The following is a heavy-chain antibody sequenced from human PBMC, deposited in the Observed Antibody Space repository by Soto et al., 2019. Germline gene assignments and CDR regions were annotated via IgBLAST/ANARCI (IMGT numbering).Heavy chain of an antibody. CDR2: ISYDGSNK. J-gene: IGHJ6*02. CDR3: AVSPAAWSHYYYYGMDV. Sequence: GGSLRLSCAASGFTFCSYGMHWVRQAPGKGLEWVAVISYDGSNKYYADSVKGRFTISRDNSKNTLYLQMNSLRAEDTAVYYCAVSPAAWSHYYYYGMDVWGQGTTVTVSS. CDR1: GFTFCSYG. D-gene: IGHD2-2*01. V-gene: IGHV3-30*03.